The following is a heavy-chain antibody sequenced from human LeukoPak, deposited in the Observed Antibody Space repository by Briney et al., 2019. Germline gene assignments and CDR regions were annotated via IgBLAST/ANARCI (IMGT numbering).Heavy chain of an antibody. V-gene: IGHV4-59*01. J-gene: IGHJ5*02. Sequence: SETLSLTCTVPGGSISSYYWSWIRQPPGKGLEWIGYIYYSGSTNYNPSLKSRVTISVDTSKNQFSLKLSSVTAADTAVYYCARVANYYGSGKGWFDPWGQGTLVTVSS. CDR2: IYYSGST. D-gene: IGHD3-10*01. CDR3: ARVANYYGSGKGWFDP. CDR1: GGSISSYY.